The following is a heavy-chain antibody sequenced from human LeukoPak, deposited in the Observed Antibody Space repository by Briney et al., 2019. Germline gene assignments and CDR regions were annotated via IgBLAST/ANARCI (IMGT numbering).Heavy chain of an antibody. D-gene: IGHD2-15*01. CDR3: ARASIYCSGVSGSSAYYYCMDV. CDR1: GFTFSRYS. J-gene: IGHJ6*02. V-gene: IGHV3-21*01. CDR2: ISSSSSYI. Sequence: GGSLRLSCAASGFTFSRYSMNWVRQAPGKGLEWVSSISSSSSYIYYADSVKGRFTISRENAKNSLYLQINRLRAENTAVYYSARASIYCSGVSGSSAYYYCMDVWDQGTTVTVSS.